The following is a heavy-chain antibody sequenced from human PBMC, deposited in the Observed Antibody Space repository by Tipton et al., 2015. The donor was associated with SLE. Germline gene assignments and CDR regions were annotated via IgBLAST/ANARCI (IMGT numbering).Heavy chain of an antibody. CDR3: ARGEAGDPGLYYVGMDV. V-gene: IGHV4-31*01. CDR2: IYYSGST. D-gene: IGHD3-10*02. Sequence: TLSLTCTVSGASISRGGDYWSWIRQHPGKGLEWIGYIYYSGSTNYNPSLKSQLTISVDTSKNHFSLQLSSVTAADTAVYYCARGEAGDPGLYYVGMDVWGQGTTVTVSS. J-gene: IGHJ6*02. CDR1: GASISRGGDY.